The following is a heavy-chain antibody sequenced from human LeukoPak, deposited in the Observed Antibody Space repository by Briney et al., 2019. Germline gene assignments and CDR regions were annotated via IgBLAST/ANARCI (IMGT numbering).Heavy chain of an antibody. CDR1: GGTFSSYA. D-gene: IGHD1-26*01. CDR3: ATRGGSYSHGMDV. J-gene: IGHJ6*02. Sequence: SVKVSCKASGGTFSSYAISWVRQAPGQGLEWMGRIIPILGIANYEQKFQGRVTITADKSTSTAYMELSSLRSEDTAVYYCATRGGSYSHGMDVWGQGTTVTVSS. CDR2: IIPILGIA. V-gene: IGHV1-69*04.